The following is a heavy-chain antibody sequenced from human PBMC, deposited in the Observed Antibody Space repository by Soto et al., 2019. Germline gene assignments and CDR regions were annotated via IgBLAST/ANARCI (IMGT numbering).Heavy chain of an antibody. CDR2: ISGSGGST. V-gene: IGHV3-23*01. Sequence: EVQLLESGGGLVQPGGSLRLSCAACGFTFSSYAMSWVRQAPGKGLEWVSAISGSGGSTYYADYVKGRFTISRDNSKNTLYLQMNRLRAEDTAVYYCAKTRFVYVWWRYRYFDYLGQGTLVTVSS. D-gene: IGHD3-16*02. CDR3: AKTRFVYVWWRYRYFDY. J-gene: IGHJ4*02. CDR1: GFTFSSYA.